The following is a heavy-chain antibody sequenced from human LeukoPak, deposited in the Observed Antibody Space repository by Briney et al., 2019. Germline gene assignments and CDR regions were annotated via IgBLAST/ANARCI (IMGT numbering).Heavy chain of an antibody. Sequence: GGSLRLSCAASGLTFSRYWMSWVRQAPGKGLEWVAVIWYNGRNQYYRDSVKGRFTISRDNFKNMLHLQMNSLRVEDTAMYYCVREGTSGNGDGYNSYDYWGQGTLVTVSS. CDR3: VREGTSGNGDGYNSYDY. CDR2: IWYNGRNQ. CDR1: GLTFSRYW. D-gene: IGHD5-24*01. V-gene: IGHV3-33*07. J-gene: IGHJ4*02.